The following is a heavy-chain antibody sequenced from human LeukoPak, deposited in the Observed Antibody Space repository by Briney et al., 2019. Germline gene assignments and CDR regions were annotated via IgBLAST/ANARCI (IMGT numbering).Heavy chain of an antibody. CDR2: IYSGGST. D-gene: IGHD1-26*01. CDR1: GFTFSNYG. Sequence: GGSLRLSCAASGFTFSNYGMHWVRQAPGKGLEWVSVIYSGGSTYYADSVKGRFTISRDNSKNTLYLQMNSLRAEDTAVYYCARDGGAAPFDYWGQGTLVTVSS. V-gene: IGHV3-53*01. J-gene: IGHJ4*02. CDR3: ARDGGAAPFDY.